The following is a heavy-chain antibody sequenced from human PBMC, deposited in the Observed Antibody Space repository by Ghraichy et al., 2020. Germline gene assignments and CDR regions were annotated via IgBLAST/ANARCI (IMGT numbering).Heavy chain of an antibody. CDR1: GGSISSSSYY. CDR3: ASSPRGDQWTIFGVVIFFDY. D-gene: IGHD3-3*01. V-gene: IGHV4-39*01. Sequence: SETLSLTCTVSGGSISSSSYYWGWIRQPPGKGLEWIGSIYYSGSTYYNPSLKSRVTISVDTSKNQFSLKLSSVTAADTAVYYCASSPRGDQWTIFGVVIFFDYWGQGTLVTVSS. J-gene: IGHJ4*02. CDR2: IYYSGST.